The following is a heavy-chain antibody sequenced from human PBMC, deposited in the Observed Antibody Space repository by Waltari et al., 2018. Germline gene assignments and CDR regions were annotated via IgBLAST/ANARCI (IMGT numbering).Heavy chain of an antibody. CDR3: ARGGGRGGSFSFHMDV. D-gene: IGHD3-10*01. Sequence: QVQLVQSGAEVKKPGSSVKVSCKASGGTFGSYAMSWVRQAPGQGLEWMGGIILIFGRTNYPKKFQDRVKITADESTSIAYMELSGLGFEDTAVYFCARGGGRGGSFSFHMDVWGKGTTVTISS. CDR1: GGTFGSYA. V-gene: IGHV1-69*12. J-gene: IGHJ6*03. CDR2: IILIFGRT.